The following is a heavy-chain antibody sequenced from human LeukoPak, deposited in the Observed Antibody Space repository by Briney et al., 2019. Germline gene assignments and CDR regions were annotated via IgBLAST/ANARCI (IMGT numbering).Heavy chain of an antibody. Sequence: ASVKVSCKASGYTFTGYYMHWVRQATGQGLEWMGWMNPNSGNTGYAQKFQGRVTITRNTSISTAYMELSSLRSEDTAVYYCARGLRGSSWSHWGQGTLVTVPS. CDR2: MNPNSGNT. CDR3: ARGLRGSSWSH. J-gene: IGHJ4*02. D-gene: IGHD6-13*01. CDR1: GYTFTGYY. V-gene: IGHV1-8*03.